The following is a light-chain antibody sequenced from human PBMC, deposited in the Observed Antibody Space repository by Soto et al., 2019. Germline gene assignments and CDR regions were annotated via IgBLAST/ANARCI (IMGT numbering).Light chain of an antibody. CDR1: QSVSSY. V-gene: IGKV3-11*01. CDR3: QQRSNWPPIT. Sequence: EIVLTQSPATLCLSPGERATLSCRASQSVSSYLAWYQQNPGQAPRLLIYEASNRATGIPARFSGSGPGTDFTLTISSLEPEDFAVYYCQQRSNWPPITFGQGTRLEI. J-gene: IGKJ5*01. CDR2: EAS.